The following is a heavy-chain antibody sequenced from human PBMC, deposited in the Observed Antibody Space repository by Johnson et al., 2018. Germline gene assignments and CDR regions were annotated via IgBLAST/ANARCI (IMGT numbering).Heavy chain of an antibody. D-gene: IGHD3-9*01. V-gene: IGHV3-30*19. CDR1: GFTFSSYG. J-gene: IGHJ6*02. CDR2: ISYDGTQK. Sequence: QLVESGGGLVQPGRSLRLSCTASGFTFSSYGIHWVRQAPGKGLEWVAVISYDGTQKYYADSVKGRFPISRDSSKNTVYLRMNGLRGEDTAVYYCSGSRFDWSIPYSYYYGMDVWGQGTTVTVSS. CDR3: SGSRFDWSIPYSYYYGMDV.